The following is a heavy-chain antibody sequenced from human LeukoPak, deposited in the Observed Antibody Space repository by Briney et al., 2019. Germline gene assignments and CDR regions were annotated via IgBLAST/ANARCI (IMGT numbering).Heavy chain of an antibody. CDR3: TTNWKYDYYGSGSYQPYYFDY. CDR2: IKSKTDGGTT. D-gene: IGHD3-10*01. J-gene: IGHJ4*02. V-gene: IGHV3-15*01. CDR1: GFTFSNAW. Sequence: GGSLRLSCAASGFTFSNAWMSWVRQAPGKGLEWVGRIKSKTDGGTTDYAAPVKGRFTISRDDSKNTLYLQMNSLKTEDTAVYYCTTNWKYDYYGSGSYQPYYFDYWGQGTLVTVSS.